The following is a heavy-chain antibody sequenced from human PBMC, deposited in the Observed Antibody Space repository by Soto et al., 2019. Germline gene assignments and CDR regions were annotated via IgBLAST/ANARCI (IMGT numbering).Heavy chain of an antibody. CDR2: IIPIFGTA. CDR3: ARGGWELHNFDY. Sequence: QVQLVQSGAEVKKPACSVKVSCKASGDTFSSYAFSWERQPPGQPLEWMRGIIPIFGTANYAHKFKGSVTITADESTSTAYMELSSLRSEDPAVYYCARGGWELHNFDYWCRGTLVTVSS. J-gene: IGHJ4*02. CDR1: GDTFSSYA. V-gene: IGHV1-69*01. D-gene: IGHD1-26*01.